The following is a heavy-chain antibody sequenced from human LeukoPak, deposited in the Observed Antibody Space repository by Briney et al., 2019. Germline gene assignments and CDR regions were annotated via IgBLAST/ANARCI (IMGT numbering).Heavy chain of an antibody. V-gene: IGHV3-30*18. D-gene: IGHD2-15*01. CDR3: AKDHFGSGGSPRGDYLDY. CDR2: ISYDGSNK. Sequence: GRSLRLSCAASGFTFSSYGMHWVRQAPGKGLEWVAVISYDGSNKYYADSVKGRFTISRDNSKNTLYLQMNSLRAEDTAVYSCAKDHFGSGGSPRGDYLDYWGQGTLVTVSS. CDR1: GFTFSSYG. J-gene: IGHJ4*02.